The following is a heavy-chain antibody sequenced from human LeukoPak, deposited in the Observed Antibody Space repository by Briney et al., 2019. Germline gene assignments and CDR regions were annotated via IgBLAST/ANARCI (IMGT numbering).Heavy chain of an antibody. D-gene: IGHD2-2*02. J-gene: IGHJ4*02. Sequence: GGSLRLSCAASGFTFSSYSMSWVRQAPGKGLEWVSSISGGSSYIYYADSVKGRFPISRDNAKNSLYLQMNSLTAEDTAVYYCARKGVFCSSTSCYRAEFDYWGQGTLVTVSS. V-gene: IGHV3-21*01. CDR3: ARKGVFCSSTSCYRAEFDY. CDR2: ISGGSSYI. CDR1: GFTFSSYS.